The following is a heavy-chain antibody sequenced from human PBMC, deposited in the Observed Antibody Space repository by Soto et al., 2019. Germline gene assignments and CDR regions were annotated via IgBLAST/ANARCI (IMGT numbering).Heavy chain of an antibody. D-gene: IGHD2-21*02. CDR3: TRDGRGLGRLSLFEY. J-gene: IGHJ4*02. CDR2: IYSGETT. Sequence: EVQLVESGGGLIHPGGSLRLSCAASGFNVNSDYMNWVRQPPGKGLEWVASIYSGETTYYADSVRGRFTISSDKSKNTLYFQLSSLRIEDTAVYYCTRDGRGLGRLSLFEYWGQGVLVTVSS. V-gene: IGHV3-53*01. CDR1: GFNVNSDY.